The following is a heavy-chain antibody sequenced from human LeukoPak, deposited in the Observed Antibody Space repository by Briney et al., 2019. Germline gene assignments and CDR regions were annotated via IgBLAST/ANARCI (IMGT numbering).Heavy chain of an antibody. Sequence: DSVKGRFTISRDNAKNSLYLQMSSLRAEDTAVYYCARDYASDYWGQGTLVTVSS. CDR3: ARDYASDY. D-gene: IGHD3-10*01. V-gene: IGHV3-7*01. J-gene: IGHJ4*02.